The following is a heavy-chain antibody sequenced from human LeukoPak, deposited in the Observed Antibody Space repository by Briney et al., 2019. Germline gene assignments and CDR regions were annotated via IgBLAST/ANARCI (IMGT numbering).Heavy chain of an antibody. J-gene: IGHJ4*02. Sequence: KTSETLSLTCTVSGGSISSGGYYWSWIRQHPGKGLEWIGYIYYSGSTYYNPSLKSRVTISVDTSKNQFSLKLSSVTAADTAVYYCARAEAGIAAAGGVYFDYWGQGTLVTVSS. CDR2: IYYSGST. CDR1: GGSISSGGYY. D-gene: IGHD6-13*01. V-gene: IGHV4-31*03. CDR3: ARAEAGIAAAGGVYFDY.